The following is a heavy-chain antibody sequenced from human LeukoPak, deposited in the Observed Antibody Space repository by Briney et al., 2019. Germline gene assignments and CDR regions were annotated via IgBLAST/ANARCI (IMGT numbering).Heavy chain of an antibody. Sequence: GVSLKISCKGFGYSFTIHWLGWVRQMPGKGLEWRGIIYSGDSDTRYSPSFKGQVPISAEKPHSTAYLQWNRLKASDTAIYYWDRGTYYGSGSYYVWGQGTLVTVSS. CDR2: IYSGDSDT. J-gene: IGHJ4*02. D-gene: IGHD3-10*01. V-gene: IGHV5-51*04. CDR3: DRGTYYGSGSYYV. CDR1: GYSFTIHW.